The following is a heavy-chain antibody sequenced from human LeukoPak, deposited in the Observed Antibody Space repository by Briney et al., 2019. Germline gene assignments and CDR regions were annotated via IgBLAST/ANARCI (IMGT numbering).Heavy chain of an antibody. V-gene: IGHV3-48*04. CDR1: GFTFSAYS. CDR2: ISSTSSTI. D-gene: IGHD2-15*01. CDR3: ARFVVDYYFYYYMDV. Sequence: GGSLRLSCAASGFTFSAYSMNWVRQAPGKGLEWVSYISSTSSTIYHADSVKGRFTISRDNAKNSLFLQINSLRAEDTAVYYCARFVVDYYFYYYMDVWGKGTTVTVSS. J-gene: IGHJ6*03.